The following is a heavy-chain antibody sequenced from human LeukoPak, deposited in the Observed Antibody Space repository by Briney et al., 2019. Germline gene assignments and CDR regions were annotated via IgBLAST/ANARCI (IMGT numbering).Heavy chain of an antibody. J-gene: IGHJ4*02. Sequence: GASVKVSCKASGGTFSSYAISWVQQAPGQGLEWMGGIIPIFGTANYAQKFQGRVTITTDESTSTAYMELSSLRSEDTAVYYCALYSSSWYVAYWGQGTLVTVSS. D-gene: IGHD6-13*01. V-gene: IGHV1-69*05. CDR1: GGTFSSYA. CDR3: ALYSSSWYVAY. CDR2: IIPIFGTA.